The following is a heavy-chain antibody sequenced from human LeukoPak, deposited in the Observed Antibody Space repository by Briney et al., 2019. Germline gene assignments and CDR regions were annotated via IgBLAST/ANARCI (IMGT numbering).Heavy chain of an antibody. Sequence: ASVKVSCKASGYTFTGYYMHWVRQAPGQGLEWMGWINPNSDYTFYAQKFQGRVTLTRDTSISTVYMELTTLTSDDTALYYCAVAPGDYWGQGTLVSVSA. V-gene: IGHV1-2*02. J-gene: IGHJ4*02. D-gene: IGHD2-21*01. CDR1: GYTFTGYY. CDR2: INPNSDYT. CDR3: AVAPGDY.